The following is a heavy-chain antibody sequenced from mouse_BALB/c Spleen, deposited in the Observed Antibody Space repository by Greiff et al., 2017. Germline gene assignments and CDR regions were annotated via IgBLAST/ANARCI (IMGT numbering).Heavy chain of an antibody. CDR2: ISYDGSN. CDR3: ARTIYYDYDVGYFDV. CDR1: GYSITSGYY. V-gene: IGHV3-6*02. D-gene: IGHD2-4*01. Sequence: EVQLVESGPGLVKPSQSLSLTCSVTGYSITSGYYWNWIRQFPGNKLEWMGYISYDGSNNYNPSLKNRISITRDTSKNQFFLKLNSVTTEDTATYYCARTIYYDYDVGYFDVWGAGTTVTVSS. J-gene: IGHJ1*01.